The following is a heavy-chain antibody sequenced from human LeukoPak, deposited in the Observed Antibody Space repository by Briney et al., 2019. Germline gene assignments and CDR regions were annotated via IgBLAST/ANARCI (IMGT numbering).Heavy chain of an antibody. V-gene: IGHV3-23*01. CDR3: AKIVGETGGY. CDR2: IGGNGENT. Sequence: PGGSLRLSCAAFGFTLSSNALSWVRQAPGKGPEWVSTIGGNGENTYYAGSVKGRFSISRDASKNTVYLQMNSLRTDDTAVYYCAKIVGETGGYWGQGTLVTVSS. CDR1: GFTLSSNA. J-gene: IGHJ4*02. D-gene: IGHD3-3*01.